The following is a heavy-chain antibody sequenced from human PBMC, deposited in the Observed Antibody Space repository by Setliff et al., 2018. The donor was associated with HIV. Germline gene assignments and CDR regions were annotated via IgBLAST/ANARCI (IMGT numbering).Heavy chain of an antibody. CDR2: INPKSGDT. V-gene: IGHV1-2*02. Sequence: ASVKVSCKASGYTFTYLFIHWVRLAPGRGLERMGVINPKSGDTNYAQKFQGRVTMTRDTSISTAYMELDRLGSDDTAVYYCVRDPRFSGYAQAFDFWGQGSLVTVSS. J-gene: IGHJ4*02. CDR3: VRDPRFSGYAQAFDF. D-gene: IGHD5-12*01. CDR1: GYTFTYLF.